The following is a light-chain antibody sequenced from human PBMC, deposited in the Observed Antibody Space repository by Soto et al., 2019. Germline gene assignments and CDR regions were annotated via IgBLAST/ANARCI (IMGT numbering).Light chain of an antibody. CDR1: QSVSSSY. V-gene: IGKV3-20*01. Sequence: EIVLTQSPGTLSLSPGERATLSCRASQSVSSSYLAWCQQKPGQAPRLLIYGASSRATGIPDRFSGSGSGTDFTLTISRLEPEDCAVNYCQQYDSSPITFGQGTRLEIK. CDR2: GAS. CDR3: QQYDSSPIT. J-gene: IGKJ5*01.